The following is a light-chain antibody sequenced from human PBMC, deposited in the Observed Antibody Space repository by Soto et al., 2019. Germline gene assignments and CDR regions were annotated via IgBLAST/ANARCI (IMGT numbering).Light chain of an antibody. CDR1: QSVTTQ. Sequence: IVLTQSPGTLSLSPGERATLSCRASQSVTTQLAWYQQKPGQAPRLIIHGASSRATGVPDRITGSGSGTDFTLSISTLEPEDFAVYYCQHYGGSTRTFGQGTKVAIK. V-gene: IGKV3-20*01. CDR2: GAS. J-gene: IGKJ1*01. CDR3: QHYGGSTRT.